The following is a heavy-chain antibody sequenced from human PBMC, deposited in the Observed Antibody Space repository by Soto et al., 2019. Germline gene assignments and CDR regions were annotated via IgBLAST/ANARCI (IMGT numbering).Heavy chain of an antibody. D-gene: IGHD4-17*01. Sequence: QVQLVQYGAEVKKPGASVKVSCKASRYTFTSSDISWVRQASGQGIEWMGWMTPNSGNTGYAQKFQGRVTMTRNTSISTAYMELSSQRSEDTAVYYCARTLYGDNVDYWGQGTLVTVSS. CDR2: MTPNSGNT. V-gene: IGHV1-8*01. CDR3: ARTLYGDNVDY. J-gene: IGHJ4*02. CDR1: RYTFTSSD.